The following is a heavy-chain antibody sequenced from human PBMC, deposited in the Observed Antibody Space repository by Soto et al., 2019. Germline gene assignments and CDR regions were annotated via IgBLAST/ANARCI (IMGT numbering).Heavy chain of an antibody. D-gene: IGHD2-15*01. CDR2: ISSSSSYI. Sequence: GGSLRLSCAASGFTFSSYSMNWVRQAPGKGLEWVSSISSSSSYIYYADSVKGRFTISRDNAKNSLYLQMNSLRAEDTAVYYCARVEDCSGGSCYYYYYMDVWGKGTTVTVSS. V-gene: IGHV3-21*01. CDR1: GFTFSSYS. CDR3: ARVEDCSGGSCYYYYYMDV. J-gene: IGHJ6*03.